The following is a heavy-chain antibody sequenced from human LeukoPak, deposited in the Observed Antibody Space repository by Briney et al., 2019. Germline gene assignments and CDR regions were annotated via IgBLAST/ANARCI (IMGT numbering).Heavy chain of an antibody. V-gene: IGHV4-30-2*01. CDR1: GGSISSGGYS. J-gene: IGHJ4*02. D-gene: IGHD2-15*01. CDR3: ARQGGRRYYFDY. Sequence: SETLSLTCAVSGGSISSGGYSWSWIRQPPGKGLEWIGYIYHSGSTNYNPSLKSRVTISVDTSKNQFSLKLSSVTAADTAVYYCARQGGRRYYFDYWGQGTLVTVSS. CDR2: IYHSGST.